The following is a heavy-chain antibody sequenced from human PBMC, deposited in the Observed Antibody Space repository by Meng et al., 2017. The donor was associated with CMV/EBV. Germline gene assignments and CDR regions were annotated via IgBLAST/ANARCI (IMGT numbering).Heavy chain of an antibody. D-gene: IGHD3-3*01. J-gene: IGHJ4*02. V-gene: IGHV3-21*01. CDR3: AREAPLSFWSGLN. Sequence: GGSLRLSCAASGFTFSSYSMNWVRQAPGKGLEWVSSISSSSSYIYYADSVKGRFTISRYNAKNSLYLQMNSLRAEDTAVYYGAREAPLSFWSGLNWGQGTLVTVSS. CDR1: GFTFSSYS. CDR2: ISSSSSYI.